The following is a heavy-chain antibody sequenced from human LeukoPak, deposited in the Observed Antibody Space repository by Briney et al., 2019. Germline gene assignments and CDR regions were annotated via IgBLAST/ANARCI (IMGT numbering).Heavy chain of an antibody. CDR2: ISSSGSTI. CDR3: ARDRLSGYYPSYGMDV. Sequence: PGGSLRLSCAASGFIFSDYYMNWIRQAPGKGLEWVSYISSSGSTIYYADSVKGRFTISRDNAKNSLYLQMNSLRVEDTAVYYCARDRLSGYYPSYGMDVWGQGTTVTVSS. D-gene: IGHD3-3*01. V-gene: IGHV3-11*01. CDR1: GFIFSDYY. J-gene: IGHJ6*02.